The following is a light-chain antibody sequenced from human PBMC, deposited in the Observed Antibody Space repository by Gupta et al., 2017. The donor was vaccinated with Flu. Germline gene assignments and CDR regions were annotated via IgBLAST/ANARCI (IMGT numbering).Light chain of an antibody. CDR1: QSLVYSDGNTY. V-gene: IGKV2-30*01. CDR3: MQGSRWPWA. Sequence: DVVMTQSPLSLPVTLGQPASISCRSSQSLVYSDGNTYLHWFQQRPGQSPRRLIYQVSHRESGVPDRFSGSGSGTDFTLKISRVEAEDVGVYYCMQGSRWPWAFGQGIKVEIK. J-gene: IGKJ1*01. CDR2: QVS.